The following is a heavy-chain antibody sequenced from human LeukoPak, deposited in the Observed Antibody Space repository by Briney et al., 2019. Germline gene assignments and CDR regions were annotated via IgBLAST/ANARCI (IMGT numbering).Heavy chain of an antibody. J-gene: IGHJ4*02. CDR3: AKDSEGYYFDY. Sequence: TGGSLRLSCAASGFTFSTYAMSWVRQAPRRGLEWVSSIIDSGGATYYADSVKGRFTISRDNSKNTLYLQMNSLRAEDTAVYYCAKDSEGYYFDYWGQGTLVTVSS. V-gene: IGHV3-23*01. CDR1: GFTFSTYA. CDR2: IIDSGGAT. D-gene: IGHD6-13*01.